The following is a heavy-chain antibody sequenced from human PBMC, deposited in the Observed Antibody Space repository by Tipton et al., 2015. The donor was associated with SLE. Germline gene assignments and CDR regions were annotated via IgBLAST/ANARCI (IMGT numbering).Heavy chain of an antibody. D-gene: IGHD6-6*01. CDR3: AARYSSSLPFDY. V-gene: IGHV3-21*01. Sequence: GSLRLSCAASGFTFSSYSMNWVRQAPGKGLEWVSSISSSSSYIYYADSVKGRFTISRDNAKNSLYLQMNSLRAEDAAVYYCAARYSSSLPFDYWGQGTLVTVSS. CDR2: ISSSSSYI. CDR1: GFTFSSYS. J-gene: IGHJ4*02.